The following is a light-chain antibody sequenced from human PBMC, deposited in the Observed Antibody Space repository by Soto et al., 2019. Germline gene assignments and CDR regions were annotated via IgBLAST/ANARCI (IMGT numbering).Light chain of an antibody. CDR3: QSYDSSLSGYVV. CDR2: GNS. Sequence: QPVLTQPPSVSGAPGQRVTISCTGRSSNIRAGYDVHWYQQLPGTAPKLLIYGNSNRPSGVPDRFSGSKSGTSASLAITGLQAEDEADYYCQSYDSSLSGYVVFGGGTKPIVL. J-gene: IGLJ2*01. CDR1: SSNIRAGYD. V-gene: IGLV1-40*01.